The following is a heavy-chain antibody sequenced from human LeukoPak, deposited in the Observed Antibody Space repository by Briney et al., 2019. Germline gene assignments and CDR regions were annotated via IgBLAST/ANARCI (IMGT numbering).Heavy chain of an antibody. CDR1: GNSISNTYY. CDR2: IYNSGST. V-gene: IGHV4-38-2*01. D-gene: IGHD1-26*01. J-gene: IGHJ4*02. Sequence: SETLSLTCAVSGNSISNTYYWGWIRQPPGKELEWIGSIYNSGSTHYNPSLKSRVTISVDTSKNQFSLKLSSVTAADTAVYYCARNSSGNYFDYWGQGTLVTVSS. CDR3: ARNSSGNYFDY.